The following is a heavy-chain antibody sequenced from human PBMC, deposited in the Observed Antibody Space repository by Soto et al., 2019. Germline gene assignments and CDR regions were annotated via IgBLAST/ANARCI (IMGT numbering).Heavy chain of an antibody. V-gene: IGHV6-1*01. CDR3: ARDHHSSSPDYYYYGMDV. Sequence: SQTLSLTCAISGDSVSSNSAAWNWIRQSPSRGLEWLGRTYYSSKWYNDYAVSVKSRITINPDTSKNQFSLQLNSVTPEDTAVYYCARDHHSSSPDYYYYGMDVWGQGTTVTVSS. CDR2: TYYSSKWYN. D-gene: IGHD6-6*01. CDR1: GDSVSSNSAA. J-gene: IGHJ6*02.